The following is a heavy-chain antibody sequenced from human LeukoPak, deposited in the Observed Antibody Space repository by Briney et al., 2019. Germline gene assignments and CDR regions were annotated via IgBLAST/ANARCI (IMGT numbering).Heavy chain of an antibody. D-gene: IGHD6-13*01. CDR3: ARGTRSKRYSSSWYTWGEETNYYFDY. Sequence: ASVKVSCKASGYTFTGYYMHWVRQAPGQGLEWMGWMNPNSGNTGYAQKFQGRVTITRNTSISTAYMELSSLRSEDTAVYYCARGTRSKRYSSSWYTWGEETNYYFDYWGQGTLVTVSS. CDR2: MNPNSGNT. J-gene: IGHJ4*02. V-gene: IGHV1-8*03. CDR1: GYTFTGYY.